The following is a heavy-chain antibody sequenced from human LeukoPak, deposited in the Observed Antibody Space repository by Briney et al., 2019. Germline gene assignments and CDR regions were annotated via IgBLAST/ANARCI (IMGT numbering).Heavy chain of an antibody. CDR3: AKDLHYGSADY. V-gene: IGHV3-74*01. CDR1: GFTFSNYW. CDR2: INPDGSTT. D-gene: IGHD3-10*01. Sequence: RGSLRLSCAASGFTFSNYWMHWVRQDPGKGLVWVSFINPDGSTTNYADSVKGRFTISRDNAKNALYLQMNSLRAEDTAVYYSAKDLHYGSADYWGQGTLVTVSS. J-gene: IGHJ4*02.